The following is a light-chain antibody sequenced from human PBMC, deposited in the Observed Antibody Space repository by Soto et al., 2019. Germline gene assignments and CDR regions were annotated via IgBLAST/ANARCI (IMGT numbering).Light chain of an antibody. J-gene: IGKJ5*01. CDR2: GAS. CDR3: QQYNKWPIT. Sequence: IVLTQSPASLSVSPGEGATLSCRASQNVNNLLAWYQQKPGRPPGLLIYGASTRATGIPARFSGSGSGTEFTLSISSLQSEDFAVYYCQQYNKWPITFGLGTRLE. CDR1: QNVNNL. V-gene: IGKV3-15*01.